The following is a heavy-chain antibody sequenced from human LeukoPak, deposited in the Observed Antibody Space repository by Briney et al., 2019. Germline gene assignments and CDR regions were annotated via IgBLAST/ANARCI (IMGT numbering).Heavy chain of an antibody. CDR3: ARYFAS. CDR1: GFIFSNYS. J-gene: IGHJ4*02. CDR2: ISSSGSTT. V-gene: IGHV3-48*02. Sequence: GGSLRLSCAASGFIFSNYSMNWVRQAPGKGLEWVSYISSSGSTTSYADSVKGRFTISRDNARNSLFLLMNSLRDEDTAVYFCARYFASWGQGTLVTVSS.